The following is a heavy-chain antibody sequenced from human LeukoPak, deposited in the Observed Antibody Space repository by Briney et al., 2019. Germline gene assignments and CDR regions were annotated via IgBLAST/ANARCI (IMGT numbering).Heavy chain of an antibody. CDR2: ISSSSSYI. CDR3: ARIAAAGYDY. Sequence: GALRLSCAASGFTFSSYSMNWVRQAPGKGLEWVSSISSSSSYIYYADSVKGRFTVSRDNAKNSLYLQMNSLRAEDTAVYYCARIAAAGYDYWGQGTLVTVSS. V-gene: IGHV3-21*01. J-gene: IGHJ4*02. D-gene: IGHD6-13*01. CDR1: GFTFSSYS.